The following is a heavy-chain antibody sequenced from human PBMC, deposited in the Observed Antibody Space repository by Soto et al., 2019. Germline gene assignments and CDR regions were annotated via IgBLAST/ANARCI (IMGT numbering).Heavy chain of an antibody. CDR1: GFTFSSYS. CDR3: AREYCSGGSCFYYFDY. CDR2: ISSSSSYI. D-gene: IGHD2-15*01. J-gene: IGHJ4*02. Sequence: LSLTCAASGFTFSSYSMNWVRQAPGKGLEWVSSISSSSSYIYYADSVKGRFTISRDNAKNSLYLQMNSLRAEDTAVYYCAREYCSGGSCFYYFDYWGQGTLVTVSS. V-gene: IGHV3-21*01.